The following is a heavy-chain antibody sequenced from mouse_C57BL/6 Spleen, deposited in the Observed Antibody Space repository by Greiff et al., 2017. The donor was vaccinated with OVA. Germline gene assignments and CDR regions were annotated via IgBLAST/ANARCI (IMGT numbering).Heavy chain of an antibody. Sequence: QVQLKQPGAELVRPGTSVKLSCKASGYTFTSYWMHWVKQRPGQGLEWIGVIDPSDSYTKYNQKFKGKATLTVDTSSSTAYMQLSSLTSEDSAVYYCARIYYEATMDYWGQGTSVTVSS. CDR2: IDPSDSYT. D-gene: IGHD2-4*01. J-gene: IGHJ4*01. CDR1: GYTFTSYW. V-gene: IGHV1-59*01. CDR3: ARIYYEATMDY.